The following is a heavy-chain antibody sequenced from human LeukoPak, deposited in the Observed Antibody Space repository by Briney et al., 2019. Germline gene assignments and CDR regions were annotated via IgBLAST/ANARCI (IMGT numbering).Heavy chain of an antibody. CDR1: GYTFTANY. CDR3: AREFRTTTWSYDAFDL. Sequence: ASVKVSFKTSGYTFTANYMQWVRQAPGQGLEWMGWLNPNSGATKYAQKFQDRVTVTRDTSNNTSYMDLSRLTSDDTAVYYCAREFRTTTWSYDAFDLWGQGTMVTVSS. J-gene: IGHJ3*01. D-gene: IGHD1/OR15-1a*01. V-gene: IGHV1-2*02. CDR2: LNPNSGAT.